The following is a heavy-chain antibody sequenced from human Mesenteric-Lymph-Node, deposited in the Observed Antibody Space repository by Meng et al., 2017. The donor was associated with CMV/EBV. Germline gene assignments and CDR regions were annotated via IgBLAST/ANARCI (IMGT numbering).Heavy chain of an antibody. D-gene: IGHD5-24*01. CDR1: GFTFSTYA. J-gene: IGHJ4*02. CDR3: TRAEYNYFLDY. V-gene: IGHV3-30-3*01. CDR2: VSYDGTGK. Sequence: GGSLRLSCAASGFTFSTYAMHWVRQAPGKGLEWVAAVSYDGTGKYNTDSVKGRFTVSRDNDKETLYLHMNSLRAEDTAIYYCTRAEYNYFLDYWGQGTVVTVSS.